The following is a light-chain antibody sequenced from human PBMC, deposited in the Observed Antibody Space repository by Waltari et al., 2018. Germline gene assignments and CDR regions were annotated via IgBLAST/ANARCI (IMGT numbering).Light chain of an antibody. J-gene: IGLJ2*01. CDR3: SSYTSSNVV. CDR2: DVS. V-gene: IGLV2-14*03. CDR1: SSDVGGYNY. Sequence: QSALTQPAPVSGSPGQSITLSCTGTSSDVGGYNYVSWYQQHPGKAPKLMIYDVSNRPSGVSNRFSGSKSGNTASLTISGLQAEDEADYYCSSYTSSNVVFGGGTKLTVL.